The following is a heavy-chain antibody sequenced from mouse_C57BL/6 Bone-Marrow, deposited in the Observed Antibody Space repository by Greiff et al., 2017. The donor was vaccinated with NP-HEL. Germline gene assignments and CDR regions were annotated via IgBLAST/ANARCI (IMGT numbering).Heavy chain of an antibody. D-gene: IGHD1-1*01. J-gene: IGHJ2*01. Sequence: QVQLKQPGAELVKPGASVKLSCKASGYTFTSYWMHWVKQRPGQGLEWIGMIHPNSGSTNYNEKFKRKATLTVDKSSSTAYMQLSSLTSEDSAVYYCAYYYGSSVYYFDYWGQGTTLTVSS. V-gene: IGHV1-64*01. CDR2: IHPNSGST. CDR3: AYYYGSSVYYFDY. CDR1: GYTFTSYW.